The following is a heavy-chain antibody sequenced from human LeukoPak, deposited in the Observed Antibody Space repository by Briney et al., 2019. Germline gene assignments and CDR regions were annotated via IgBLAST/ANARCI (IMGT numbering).Heavy chain of an antibody. CDR1: GFTFSSYA. CDR3: AKDWPNWNDRVRDY. J-gene: IGHJ4*02. V-gene: IGHV3-23*01. D-gene: IGHD1-1*01. CDR2: ISGSGGST. Sequence: RTGGSLRLSCAASGFTFSSYAMSWVRQAPGKGLEWVSAISGSGGSTYYADSVKGRFTISRDNSKNTLYLQMNSLRAEDTAVYYCAKDWPNWNDRVRDYWGQGTLVTVSS.